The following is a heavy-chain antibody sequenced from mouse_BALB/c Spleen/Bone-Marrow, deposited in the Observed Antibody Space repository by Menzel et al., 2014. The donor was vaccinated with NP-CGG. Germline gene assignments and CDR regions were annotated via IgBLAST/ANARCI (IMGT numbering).Heavy chain of an antibody. J-gene: IGHJ1*01. CDR1: GYTFTSYM. Sequence: EVKLVESGPELVKPGASVKMSCKASGYTFTSYMMHWVKQKPGQGLEWVGYVNPYSDGIYYTEDFKGKATLTSDKSSSTVYMELSSLTSEDSAVFYCARSKDWYFDVWGAGTTVTVSS. CDR3: ARSKDWYFDV. V-gene: IGHV1-14*01. CDR2: VNPYSDGI.